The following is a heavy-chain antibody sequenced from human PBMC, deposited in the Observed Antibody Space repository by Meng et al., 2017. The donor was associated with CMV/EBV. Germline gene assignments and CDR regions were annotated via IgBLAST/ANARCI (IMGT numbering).Heavy chain of an antibody. CDR1: FSSYS. Sequence: FSSYSMNWVRQAPGKGLEWVSSISSSRSYIYYADSVKGRFTISRDNAKNSLYLQMNSLRAEDTAVYYCARDLPYYDFWSGYNWFDPWGQGTLVTVSS. CDR2: ISSSRSYI. CDR3: ARDLPYYDFWSGYNWFDP. V-gene: IGHV3-21*01. D-gene: IGHD3-3*01. J-gene: IGHJ5*02.